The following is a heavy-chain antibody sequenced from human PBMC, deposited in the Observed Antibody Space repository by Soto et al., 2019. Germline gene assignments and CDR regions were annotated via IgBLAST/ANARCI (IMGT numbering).Heavy chain of an antibody. CDR2: IVVGSGNT. D-gene: IGHD6-13*01. CDR1: GFTFTSSA. V-gene: IGHV1-58*02. CDR3: AATIAAAGTGGMDV. J-gene: IGHJ6*02. Sequence: QMQLVQSGPEVKKPGTSVKVSCKASGFTFTSSAMQWVRQARGQRLEWIGWIVVGSGNTNYAQKFQERVTMTRDMSRSTAYMELSSLGSEDTAVYYCAATIAAAGTGGMDVWGQGTAVTVSS.